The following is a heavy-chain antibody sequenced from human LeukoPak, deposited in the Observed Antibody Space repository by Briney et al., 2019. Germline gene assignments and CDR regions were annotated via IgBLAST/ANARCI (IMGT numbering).Heavy chain of an antibody. Sequence: ASVKVSCKPSGYTFTSYGISWVRQAPGQGLEWMGWISAYNGNTIYAQKFQGRVTMTIDTPTSTAYMELRSLRSDDTALYYCARSPYCSSTSCYMDVWGQGTTVTVSS. CDR2: ISAYNGNT. D-gene: IGHD2-2*01. J-gene: IGHJ6*02. CDR3: ARSPYCSSTSCYMDV. V-gene: IGHV1-18*01. CDR1: GYTFTSYG.